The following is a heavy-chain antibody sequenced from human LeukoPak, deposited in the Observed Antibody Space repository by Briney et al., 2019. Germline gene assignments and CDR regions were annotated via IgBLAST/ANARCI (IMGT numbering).Heavy chain of an antibody. CDR3: ATYGQVLLPFES. V-gene: IGHV3-53*01. J-gene: IGHJ4*02. Sequence: PGGSLRLSCAASEFPVSSNCMTWVRQPPGKGLEWVSSIFPSGGEIHYADSVRGRFTISRDNSKSTLSLQMNSLRAEDTAIYYCATYGQVLLPFESWGQGTLVTVSS. CDR1: EFPVSSNC. D-gene: IGHD2-8*02. CDR2: IFPSGGEI.